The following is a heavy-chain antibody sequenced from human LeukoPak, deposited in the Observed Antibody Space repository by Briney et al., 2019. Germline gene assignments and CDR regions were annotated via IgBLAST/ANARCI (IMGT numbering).Heavy chain of an antibody. V-gene: IGHV4-31*01. CDR1: GGSISSGGYY. J-gene: IGHJ4*02. CDR3: AKGLGNPYWFDC. CDR2: IYYSGST. Sequence: SQTLSLTCTVSGGSISSGGYYWSWIRQHPGKGLEWIGYIYYSGSTYYNPSLKSPVTTSVYTSQNHSSLKLSSVTAEDTAVYYCAKGLGNPYWFDCWGQGALVTVSS. D-gene: IGHD4-23*01.